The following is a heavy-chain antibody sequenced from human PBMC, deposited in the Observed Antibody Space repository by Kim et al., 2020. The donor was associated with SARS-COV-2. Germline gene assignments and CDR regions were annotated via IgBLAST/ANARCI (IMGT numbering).Heavy chain of an antibody. CDR2: LSDVGSST. Sequence: GGSLRLSCAASGFTFSSYSLSWVRRAPGKGLEWVSSLSDVGSSTRYADPVKGRFTISRDNSKNPLYLQMNNLRAEDTATYYCAKAALTGWTISIVYFDSWGHGALVTVSS. J-gene: IGHJ4*01. CDR1: GFTFSSYS. D-gene: IGHD6-19*01. V-gene: IGHV3-23*01. CDR3: AKAALTGWTISIVYFDS.